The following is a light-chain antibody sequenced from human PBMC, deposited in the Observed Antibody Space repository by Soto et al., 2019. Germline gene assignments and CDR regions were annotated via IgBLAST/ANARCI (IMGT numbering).Light chain of an antibody. CDR3: QQSFITPYT. Sequence: DIQMTQSTSYLSASVGDRVTITCRASQSIINYLNWYQQRRGKAPNLLIYAASSLQSEVPSRFSGSGSGTVFTLTISSLQPEDFATYYCQQSFITPYTFGQGTKLEI. CDR2: AAS. V-gene: IGKV1-39*01. CDR1: QSIINY. J-gene: IGKJ2*01.